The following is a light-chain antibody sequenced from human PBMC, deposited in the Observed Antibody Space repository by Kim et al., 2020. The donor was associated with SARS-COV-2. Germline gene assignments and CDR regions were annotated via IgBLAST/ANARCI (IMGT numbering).Light chain of an antibody. CDR3: QQYYINPIT. CDR2: RAS. V-gene: IGKV1-5*03. Sequence: DIQMTLSPSTLSASVGDRVTITCRANQSISTWLAWYQQKPGKAPKLLIYRASSLESGVPARFSGSGSGTEFTLTITSLQPDDFATYYCQQYYINPITFGGGSKVDIK. CDR1: QSISTW. J-gene: IGKJ4*01.